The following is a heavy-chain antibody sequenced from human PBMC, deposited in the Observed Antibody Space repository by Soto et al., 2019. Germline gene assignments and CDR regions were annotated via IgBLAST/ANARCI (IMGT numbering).Heavy chain of an antibody. CDR3: XXXXMAXXGVVSTI. V-gene: IGHV3-15*07. J-gene: IGHJ3*02. Sequence: CAASGFTFSNAWMNWVRQAPGKGLEWVGRIKSKTDGGTTDYAAPGKGRFTISRDDSKKTLYLQMNNLKTEDTTGKXXXXXXMAXXGVVSTIXXXGTMVTVSS. CDR2: IKSKTDGGTT. D-gene: IGHD3-3*01. CDR1: GFTFSNAW.